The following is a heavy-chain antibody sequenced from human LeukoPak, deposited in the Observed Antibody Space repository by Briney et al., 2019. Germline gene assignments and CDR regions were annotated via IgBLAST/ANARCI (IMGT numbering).Heavy chain of an antibody. Sequence: KPSETLSLTCTVSGGSISSGSYYWSWIRQPAGKGLGWIGRIYTSGSTNYNPSLKSRVTISVDTSKNQFSLKLSSVTAADTAVYYCARVTYYDSSGYPRGAFDIWGQGTMVTVSS. J-gene: IGHJ3*02. CDR1: GGSISSGSYY. D-gene: IGHD3-22*01. CDR2: IYTSGST. V-gene: IGHV4-61*02. CDR3: ARVTYYDSSGYPRGAFDI.